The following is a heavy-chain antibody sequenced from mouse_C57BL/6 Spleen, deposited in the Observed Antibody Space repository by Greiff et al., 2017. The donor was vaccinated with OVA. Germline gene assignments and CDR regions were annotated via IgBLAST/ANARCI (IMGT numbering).Heavy chain of an antibody. CDR2: INPGTGGT. J-gene: IGHJ4*01. D-gene: IGHD1-1*01. Sequence: VQLQQSGPELVKPGASVKISCKASGYSFTGYYMNWVKQSPEKSLEWIGEINPGTGGTTYTQKFKAKATLTVDKSSSTAYMQLKSVASEDYEVDYWERGDGSHDYYAKGDWGQGTSVTV. CDR1: GYSFTGYY. CDR3: ERGDGSHDYYAKGD. V-gene: IGHV1-42*01.